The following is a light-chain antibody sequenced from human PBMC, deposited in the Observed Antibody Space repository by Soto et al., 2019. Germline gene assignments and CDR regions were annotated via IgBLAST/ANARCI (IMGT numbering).Light chain of an antibody. J-gene: IGKJ4*01. V-gene: IGKV1-9*01. CDR3: QQLNTYPVT. CDR2: AAS. CDR1: QGISRY. Sequence: IQFTQSPSSLSASVGDSVPLPCRASQGISRYLAWYQQKPGRAPQLLISAASTLQSGVPSRFSGSGSGTHFTLVISSLQPEDFATYYCQQLNTYPVTFGGGTKVDI.